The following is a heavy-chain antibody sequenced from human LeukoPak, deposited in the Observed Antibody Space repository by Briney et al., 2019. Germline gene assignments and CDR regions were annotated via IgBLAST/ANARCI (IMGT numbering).Heavy chain of an antibody. CDR3: ARENDYDVLTGYSYYFDA. CDR1: GGTVNNYY. Sequence: SETLSLTCTVSGGTVNNYYWSWIRQPAGKGLEWIGRIYSSGGTNYYPSLKSRVTMSIDTSKNQFSLKLSSVTAADTAVYYCARENDYDVLTGYSYYFDAWSQGTLVTASS. V-gene: IGHV4-4*07. J-gene: IGHJ4*02. D-gene: IGHD3-9*01. CDR2: IYSSGGT.